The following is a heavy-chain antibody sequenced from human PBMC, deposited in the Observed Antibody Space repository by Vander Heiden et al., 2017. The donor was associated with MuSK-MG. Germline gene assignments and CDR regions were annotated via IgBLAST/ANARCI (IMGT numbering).Heavy chain of an antibody. J-gene: IGHJ3*02. Sequence: QVTLKESGPVLVKPTETLTLTCTVSGFSLSNARMGVSWIRQPPGKALEWLAHIFSNDEKSYSTSLKSRLTISKDTSKSQVVLTMTNMDPVDTATYYCARMATYYYDSSDPGDAFDIWGQGTMVTVSS. D-gene: IGHD3-22*01. V-gene: IGHV2-26*01. CDR1: GFSLSNARMG. CDR2: IFSNDEK. CDR3: ARMATYYYDSSDPGDAFDI.